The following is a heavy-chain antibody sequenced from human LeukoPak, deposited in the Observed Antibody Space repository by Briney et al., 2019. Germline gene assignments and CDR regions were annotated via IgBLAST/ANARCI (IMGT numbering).Heavy chain of an antibody. CDR2: IKQDGSEK. D-gene: IGHD5-18*01. CDR3: AREKDSYGYVYYYYYMDV. J-gene: IGHJ6*03. Sequence: GGSLRLSCAASGFTFSSYWMSWVRQAPGKGLEWVANIKQDGSEKYYVDSVKGRFTISRDNAKNSLYLQMNSLRAEDTAVYYCAREKDSYGYVYYYYYMDVWGKGTTVTVPS. CDR1: GFTFSSYW. V-gene: IGHV3-7*01.